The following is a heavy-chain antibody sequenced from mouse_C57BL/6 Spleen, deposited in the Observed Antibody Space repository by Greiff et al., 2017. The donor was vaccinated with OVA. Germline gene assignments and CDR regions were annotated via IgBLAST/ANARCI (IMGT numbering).Heavy chain of an antibody. D-gene: IGHD2-5*01. CDR1: GYSITSGYY. J-gene: IGHJ2*01. CDR2: ISYDGSN. V-gene: IGHV3-6*01. Sequence: DVQLQESGPGLVKPSQSLSLTCSVTGYSITSGYYWNWIRQFPGNKLEWMGYISYDGSNNYNPSLKNRISITRDTSKNQFFLKLNSVTTEDTATYYCASYSNYLDYWGQGTTLTVSS. CDR3: ASYSNYLDY.